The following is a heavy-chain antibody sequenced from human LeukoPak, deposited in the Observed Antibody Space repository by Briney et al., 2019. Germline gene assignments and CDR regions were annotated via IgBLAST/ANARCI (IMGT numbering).Heavy chain of an antibody. CDR2: IYTSGST. CDR1: GGSISSYY. CDR3: ARTPIYYFDNSGYYN. Sequence: SETLSLTCTVSGGSISSYYWSWIRQPAGKGLEWIGRIYTSGSTNYNPSLKSRVTMSVDTSKKQFSLRLSSVTAADTAVYYCARTPIYYFDNSGYYNWGQGTLVTVSS. D-gene: IGHD3-22*01. V-gene: IGHV4-4*07. J-gene: IGHJ4*02.